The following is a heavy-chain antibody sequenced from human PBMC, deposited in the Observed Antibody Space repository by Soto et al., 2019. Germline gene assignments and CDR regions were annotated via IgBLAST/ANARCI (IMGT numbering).Heavy chain of an antibody. CDR2: INHSGST. J-gene: IGHJ5*02. D-gene: IGHD3-3*01. CDR3: ARDFRPTSPYDFCSGSTFDP. CDR1: GGSFSGYY. Sequence: SETLSLTCAVYGGSFSGYYWSWIRQPPGKGLEWIGEINHSGSTNYNPSLKSRVTISVDTSKNQFSLKLSSVTAADTAVYYCARDFRPTSPYDFCSGSTFDPCGQGTLVTVSS. V-gene: IGHV4-34*01.